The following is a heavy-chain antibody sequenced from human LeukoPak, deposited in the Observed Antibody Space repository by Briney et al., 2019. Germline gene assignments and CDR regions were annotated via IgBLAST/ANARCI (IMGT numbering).Heavy chain of an antibody. CDR2: IIPILGIA. D-gene: IGHD3-22*01. CDR3: ARDRWFLYDSSGYPHAFDI. J-gene: IGHJ3*02. CDR1: GYTFTSYG. V-gene: IGHV1-69*04. Sequence: GASVKVSCKASGYTFTSYGISWVRQAPGQGLEWMGRIIPILGIANYAQKFQGRVTITADKSTSTAYMELSSLRSEDTAVYYCARDRWFLYDSSGYPHAFDIWGQGTMVTVSS.